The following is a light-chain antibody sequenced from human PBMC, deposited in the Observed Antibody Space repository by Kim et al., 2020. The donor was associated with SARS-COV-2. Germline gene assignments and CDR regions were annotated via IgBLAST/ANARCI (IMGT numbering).Light chain of an antibody. V-gene: IGLV1-51*01. CDR2: GNN. CDR3: ATWDSSLIAVV. Sequence: GQEVTITSSGSPSSVGNHYVSWYQQKPGTAPKILIYGNNKRPSGIPDRFSGSRSGTSGTLAITGLQPGDEADYYCATWDSSLIAVVMGGGTQLTVL. J-gene: IGLJ2*01. CDR1: PSSVGNHY.